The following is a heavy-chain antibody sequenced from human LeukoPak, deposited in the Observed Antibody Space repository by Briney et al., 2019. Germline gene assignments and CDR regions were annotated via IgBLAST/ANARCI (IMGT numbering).Heavy chain of an antibody. CDR2: ISSSGSTI. J-gene: IGHJ4*02. V-gene: IGHV3-11*01. Sequence: GGSLRLSCAASGFTFSDYYMSWIRQAPGKGLEWVSYISSSGSTIYYADSVKGRFTISRDNAKNSLYLQMNSLRAEDTAVYYCARAGIVVVPAAMGRDYWGQGTLVTVSS. CDR1: GFTFSDYY. CDR3: ARAGIVVVPAAMGRDY. D-gene: IGHD2-2*01.